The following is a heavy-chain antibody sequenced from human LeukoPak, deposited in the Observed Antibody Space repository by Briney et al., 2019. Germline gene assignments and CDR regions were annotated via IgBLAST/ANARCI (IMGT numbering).Heavy chain of an antibody. J-gene: IGHJ4*02. CDR1: GFIFSSYA. Sequence: GGSLRLSCAASGFIFSSYAMSWVRQAPGKGLEWVSHISASGGTIYYADSVKGRFTISRDNSKNTLYLQMNSLRAEDTALYYCAKQHGNFDYWGQGTLVTVFS. CDR3: AKQHGNFDY. V-gene: IGHV3-23*01. CDR2: ISASGGTI. D-gene: IGHD1-26*01.